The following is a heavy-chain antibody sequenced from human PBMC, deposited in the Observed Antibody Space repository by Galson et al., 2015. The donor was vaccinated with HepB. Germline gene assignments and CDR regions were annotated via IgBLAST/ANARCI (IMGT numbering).Heavy chain of an antibody. V-gene: IGHV3-23*01. CDR2: ISGSGGST. CDR3: AKDPYYGGNSDIDY. Sequence: SLRLSCAASGSTFSSYAMNWVRQAPGKGLEWVSGISGSGGSTYYADSVKGRFTISRDKSKNTLYLQMNSLRVEDTAVYYCAKDPYYGGNSDIDYWGQGTLVTVSS. D-gene: IGHD4-23*01. J-gene: IGHJ4*02. CDR1: GSTFSSYA.